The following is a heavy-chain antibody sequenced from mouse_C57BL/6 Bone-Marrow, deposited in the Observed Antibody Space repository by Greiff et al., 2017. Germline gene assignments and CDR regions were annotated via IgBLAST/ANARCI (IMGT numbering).Heavy chain of an antibody. Sequence: QVQLQQSGPELVKPGASVKISCKASGYAFSSSWMNWVKPRPGKGLEWIGRIYPGDGDTNYNGKFKGKATLTADKSSSTAYMQLSSLTSEDSAVYFCARKLLEYYFDYWGQGTTLTVSS. CDR3: ARKLLEYYFDY. V-gene: IGHV1-82*01. CDR1: GYAFSSSW. D-gene: IGHD2-12*01. CDR2: IYPGDGDT. J-gene: IGHJ2*01.